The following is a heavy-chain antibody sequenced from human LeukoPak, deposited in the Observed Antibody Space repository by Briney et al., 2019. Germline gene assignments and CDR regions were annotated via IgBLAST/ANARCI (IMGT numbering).Heavy chain of an antibody. CDR1: GYRFTGYW. CDR3: AITYTSSSVVGY. Sequence: GESLKISCKGSGYRFTGYWIGWVRQMPGKGLEWMGIIFPGDSDTRYSPSFQGQVTISADKSISTAYLQWSSLKASDTAIYYCAITYTSSSVVGYWGQGTLVTVSS. CDR2: IFPGDSDT. V-gene: IGHV5-51*01. J-gene: IGHJ4*02. D-gene: IGHD6-6*01.